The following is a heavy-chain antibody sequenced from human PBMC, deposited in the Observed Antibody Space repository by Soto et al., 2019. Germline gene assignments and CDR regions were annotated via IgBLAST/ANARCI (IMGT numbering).Heavy chain of an antibody. Sequence: ASVKVSCKVSGYTLTELSMHCVRQAPGKGLEWMGGFDPEDGETIYAQKFQGRVTMTEDTSTDTAYMELSSLRSEDTAVYYCATKGGVRDFWSGYNWFDPWVQGTLVTVSS. CDR3: ATKGGVRDFWSGYNWFDP. V-gene: IGHV1-24*01. D-gene: IGHD3-3*01. CDR2: FDPEDGET. CDR1: GYTLTELS. J-gene: IGHJ5*02.